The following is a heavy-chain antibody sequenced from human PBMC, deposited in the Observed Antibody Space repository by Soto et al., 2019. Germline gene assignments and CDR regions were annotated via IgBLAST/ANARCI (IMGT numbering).Heavy chain of an antibody. V-gene: IGHV3-13*01. CDR2: IGTAGDS. D-gene: IGHD2-21*01. CDR1: GFTFSNYD. Sequence: PGGSLRLSCAASGFTFSNYDMHWVRQDTGKRLEWVSGIGTAGDSYYPGSVKGRFTIFRDNAKNSLYLQMNSLGAGDTAVYYCARGSLFRPFDLWGKGTLVTVSS. J-gene: IGHJ4*02. CDR3: ARGSLFRPFDL.